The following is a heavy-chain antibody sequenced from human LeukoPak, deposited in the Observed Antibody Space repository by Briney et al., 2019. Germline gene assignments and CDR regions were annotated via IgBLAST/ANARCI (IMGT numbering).Heavy chain of an antibody. V-gene: IGHV3-7*04. D-gene: IGHD3-3*01. CDR3: ARGIEEWLYLYY. Sequence: GGSLRLSCAASGFTFAPYWMTWVRQAPGKGLEYVATMNRDGSEKYYVDSVKGRFTISRDNSKNSLYLQMDSLRAEGTAVYYCARGIEEWLYLYYWGQGALVTVAS. J-gene: IGHJ4*02. CDR1: GFTFAPYW. CDR2: MNRDGSEK.